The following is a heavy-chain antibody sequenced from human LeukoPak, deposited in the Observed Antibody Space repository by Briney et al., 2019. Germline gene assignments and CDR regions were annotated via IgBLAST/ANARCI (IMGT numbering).Heavy chain of an antibody. Sequence: GGSLRFSCAASGFTFSSHAMSWVRQAPGKGLEWVSAISTSGGSTYYADSVKGRFTISRDNSKNTLYLQMNSLRAEDTAVYYCAKEPYSGSQLLDYWGQGTLVTVSS. J-gene: IGHJ4*02. V-gene: IGHV3-23*01. CDR1: GFTFSSHA. D-gene: IGHD1-26*01. CDR3: AKEPYSGSQLLDY. CDR2: ISTSGGST.